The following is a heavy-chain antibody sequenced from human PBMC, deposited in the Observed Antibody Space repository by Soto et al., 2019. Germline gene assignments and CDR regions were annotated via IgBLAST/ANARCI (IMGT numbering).Heavy chain of an antibody. CDR2: IYYSGST. Sequence: SETLSLTCTVSGGSISSSSYYWGWIRQPPGKGLEWIGSIYYSGSTYYNPSLKSRVTISVGTSKNQFSLKLSSVTAADTAVYYCASGLVLGYYYYYMDVWGKGTTVTVSS. V-gene: IGHV4-39*01. D-gene: IGHD3-10*01. CDR3: ASGLVLGYYYYYMDV. J-gene: IGHJ6*03. CDR1: GGSISSSSYY.